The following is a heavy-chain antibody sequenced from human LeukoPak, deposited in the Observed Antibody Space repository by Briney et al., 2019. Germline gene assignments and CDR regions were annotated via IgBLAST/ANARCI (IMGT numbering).Heavy chain of an antibody. J-gene: IGHJ4*02. D-gene: IGHD2-2*01. CDR3: ARVGYCSSTSCYRSYYFDY. V-gene: IGHV3-21*01. CDR1: GFTFSSYS. CDR2: ISSSSSYI. Sequence: PGGSLRLSCAASGFTFSSYSMNWVRQAPGKGLEWVSSISSSSSYIYYADSVKGRFTISRDNAKNSLYLQMNSLRAEDTAVYYCARVGYCSSTSCYRSYYFDYWGQGTLVTVSS.